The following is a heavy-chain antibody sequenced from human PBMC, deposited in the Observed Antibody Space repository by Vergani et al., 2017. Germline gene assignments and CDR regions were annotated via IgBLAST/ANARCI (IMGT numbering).Heavy chain of an antibody. Sequence: EVPLLESGGNLIQPGGSLRLSCGASGFTFSSYAMTWVRLAPGKGLQWVSAISGSGGNTFYTDSVKGRFTISRDNSKDTLYLQMNSLRVEDTAIYYCAKARDPKCKGGNCYSYYYGLDLWGQGTTVTVSS. CDR1: GFTFSSYA. CDR2: ISGSGGNT. V-gene: IGHV3-23*01. D-gene: IGHD2-21*01. J-gene: IGHJ6*02. CDR3: AKARDPKCKGGNCYSYYYGLDL.